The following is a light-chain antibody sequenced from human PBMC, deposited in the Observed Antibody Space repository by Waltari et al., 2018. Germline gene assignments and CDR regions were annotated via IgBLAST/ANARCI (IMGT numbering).Light chain of an antibody. CDR2: KAS. J-gene: IGKJ1*01. CDR3: LQYNGAPRT. Sequence: DIQMTQSPSTLSASVGDRVTITCRASQNINTWLAWHQQKPGKAPKLRVYKASSLESGVPSTFSGSGSGTEVTLTISSLQPDDFATYYCLQYNGAPRTFGQGTKVEVK. CDR1: QNINTW. V-gene: IGKV1-5*03.